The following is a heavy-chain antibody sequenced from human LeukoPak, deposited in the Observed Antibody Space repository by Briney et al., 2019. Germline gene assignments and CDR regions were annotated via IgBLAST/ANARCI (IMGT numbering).Heavy chain of an antibody. CDR2: IYSDGST. V-gene: IGHV3-53*05. J-gene: IGHJ4*02. Sequence: GGSLRLSCAASGLTVSNNYMSWVRQAPGKGLEWVSVIYSDGSTYYADSVKGRFTISRDNSKNILYLQMNSLRSDDTAVYYCARVGDPANWGWSQGYFDYWGQGTLVTVSS. CDR1: GLTVSNNY. CDR3: ARVGDPANWGWSQGYFDY. D-gene: IGHD7-27*01.